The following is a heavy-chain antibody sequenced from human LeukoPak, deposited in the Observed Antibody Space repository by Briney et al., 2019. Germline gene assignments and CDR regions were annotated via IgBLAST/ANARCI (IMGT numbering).Heavy chain of an antibody. CDR3: ARGSRYMDV. CDR1: GYTFTTDY. CDR2: INPGDGRT. V-gene: IGHV1-46*01. Sequence: ASVKVSCKASGYTFTTDYMHWVRQAPGQGLEWMGIINPGDGRTTYAQKFQGRVSMTRDMSTSTVYMEQSSLRSEDTAMYYCARGSRYMDVWGKGTTVTVSS. J-gene: IGHJ6*03.